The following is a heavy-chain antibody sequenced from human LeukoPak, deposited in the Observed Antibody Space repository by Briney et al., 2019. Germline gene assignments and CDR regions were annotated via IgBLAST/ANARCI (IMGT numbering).Heavy chain of an antibody. CDR2: IIPILGIA. Sequence: SVKVSCKASGGTFSSYAISWVRQAPGQGLEWMGRIIPILGIANYAQKFQGRVTITADKSTSTAYMELSSLRSEDTAVYYCAKDTKTRIAAAGSLDYWGQGTLVTASS. CDR1: GGTFSSYA. J-gene: IGHJ4*02. D-gene: IGHD6-13*01. CDR3: AKDTKTRIAAAGSLDY. V-gene: IGHV1-69*04.